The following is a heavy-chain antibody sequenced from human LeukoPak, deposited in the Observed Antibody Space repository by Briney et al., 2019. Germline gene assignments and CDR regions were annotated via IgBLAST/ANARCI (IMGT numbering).Heavy chain of an antibody. CDR3: ARAVDGSDAFDI. CDR2: IYYSGST. J-gene: IGHJ3*02. D-gene: IGHD6-19*01. Sequence: PSETLSLICTVSGGSISSCGYYWSWFRQHPGKGLEWIGYIYYSGSTYYNPSLKSRVTISVDTSKNQFSLKLSSVTAADTAVYYCARAVDGSDAFDIWGQGTMVTVSS. CDR1: GGSISSCGYY. V-gene: IGHV4-31*03.